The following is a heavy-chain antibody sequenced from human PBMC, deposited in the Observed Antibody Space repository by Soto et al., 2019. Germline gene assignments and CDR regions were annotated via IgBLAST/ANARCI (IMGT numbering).Heavy chain of an antibody. J-gene: IGHJ5*02. Sequence: GASVKVSCKASGGTFSSYAISWVRQAPGQGLEWMGGIIPIFGTANYAQKFQGRVTITADESTSTAYMELSSLRSEDTAVYYCARDVGYCSSTSCYTQFGEYNWFDPWGQGTLVTVSS. V-gene: IGHV1-69*13. CDR3: ARDVGYCSSTSCYTQFGEYNWFDP. D-gene: IGHD2-2*02. CDR1: GGTFSSYA. CDR2: IIPIFGTA.